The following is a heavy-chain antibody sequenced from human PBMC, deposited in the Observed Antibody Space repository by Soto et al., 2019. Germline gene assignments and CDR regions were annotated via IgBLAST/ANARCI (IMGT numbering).Heavy chain of an antibody. CDR3: ARAGYCSSTSCSDAFDI. J-gene: IGHJ3*02. CDR1: GYTFTSYY. V-gene: IGHV1-3*01. Sequence: ASVKVSCKASGYTFTSYYMHWVRQAPGQRLEWMGWINAGNGNTKYSQKFQGRVTITRDTSARTAYVELSSLRSEDTAVYYCARAGYCSSTSCSDAFDIWGQGTMITVS. D-gene: IGHD2-2*01. CDR2: INAGNGNT.